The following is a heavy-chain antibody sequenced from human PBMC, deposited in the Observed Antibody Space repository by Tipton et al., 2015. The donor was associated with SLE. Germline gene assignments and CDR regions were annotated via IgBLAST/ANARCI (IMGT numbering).Heavy chain of an antibody. CDR1: GGSISSYY. J-gene: IGHJ4*02. CDR2: VHYSGST. Sequence: TLSLTCTVSGGSISSYYWSWIRQPPGKGLEWIGSVHYSGSTNYNASLKSRVTISVDTSKNQFSLKLSSVTAADTAVYYCATQSSSGTFDYWGQGTLVTVSS. CDR3: ATQSSSGTFDY. D-gene: IGHD6-13*01. V-gene: IGHV4-59*07.